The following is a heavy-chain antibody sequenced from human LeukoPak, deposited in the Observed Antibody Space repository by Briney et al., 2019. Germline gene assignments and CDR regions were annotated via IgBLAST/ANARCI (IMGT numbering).Heavy chain of an antibody. CDR3: ARGAPYYDFWTEGAFDI. D-gene: IGHD3-3*01. Sequence: GGSLRLSCAASGFTFSSYAMHWVRQAPGKRLEWVAVISYDGSNKYYADSVKGRFTISRDNSKNTLYLQVNSLRAEDTAVYYCARGAPYYDFWTEGAFDIWGQGTMVTVSS. J-gene: IGHJ3*02. CDR2: ISYDGSNK. V-gene: IGHV3-30-3*01. CDR1: GFTFSSYA.